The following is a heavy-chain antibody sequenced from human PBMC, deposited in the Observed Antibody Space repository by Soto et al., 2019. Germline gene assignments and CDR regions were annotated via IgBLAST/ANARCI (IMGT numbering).Heavy chain of an antibody. J-gene: IGHJ4*02. CDR3: ARGRADWSIERREYDY. CDR2: ISSSSSYI. CDR1: GFSFSTYT. D-gene: IGHD3-9*01. V-gene: IGHV3-21*01. Sequence: EVQLVESGGGLVKPGESLRISCAASGFSFSTYTMDWVRQAPGKGLEWVSSISSSSSYIFYADLVKGRFTISRDNARNSLFLQMDSLRVEDTAVYFCARGRADWSIERREYDYWGQGTLVTVSS.